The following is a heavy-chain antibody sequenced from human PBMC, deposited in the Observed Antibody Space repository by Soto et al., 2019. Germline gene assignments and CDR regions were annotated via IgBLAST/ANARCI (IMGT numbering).Heavy chain of an antibody. Sequence: QVQLVESGGGVVQPGRSLRLSCAASGFTFSSYAMHWVRQAPGKGLEWVAVISYDGSNKYYADSVKGRFTISRDNSKNTLYLQMNSLRAEDTAVYYCAREVSTFDYWGRGTLVTVS. CDR1: GFTFSSYA. CDR2: ISYDGSNK. CDR3: AREVSTFDY. V-gene: IGHV3-30-3*01. D-gene: IGHD2-2*01. J-gene: IGHJ4*02.